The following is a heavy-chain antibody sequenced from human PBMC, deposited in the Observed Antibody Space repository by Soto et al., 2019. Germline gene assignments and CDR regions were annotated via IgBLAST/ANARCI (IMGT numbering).Heavy chain of an antibody. D-gene: IGHD3-22*01. CDR3: ARTGNYYDSSAMNWFDP. CDR2: ISAYNGNT. CDR1: GYTFTSYG. V-gene: IGHV1-18*04. J-gene: IGHJ5*02. Sequence: ASVKVSCKASGYTFTSYGISWVRQAPGQGLEWMGWISAYNGNTNYAQKLQGRVTMTTDTSTSTAYMELRSLRSDDTAVYYCARTGNYYDSSAMNWFDPWGQGTLVTVSS.